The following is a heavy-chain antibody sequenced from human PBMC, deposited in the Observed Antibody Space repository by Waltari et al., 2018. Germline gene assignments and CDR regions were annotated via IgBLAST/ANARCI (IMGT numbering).Heavy chain of an antibody. CDR2: ISYKGNDK. V-gene: IGHV3-30*18. CDR3: AKVPGTSQLYYLDN. J-gene: IGHJ4*02. D-gene: IGHD1-1*01. CDR1: GFPFSSYA. Sequence: QVQLVESGGGAVQPGRSLRLSCAATGFPFSSYAMHWVRQAQGKGLEWVAVISYKGNDKYYTDSVKGRFTISRDNSKNTLYLQMNSLRPEDTAVYYCAKVPGTSQLYYLDNWGQGTLVTVSS.